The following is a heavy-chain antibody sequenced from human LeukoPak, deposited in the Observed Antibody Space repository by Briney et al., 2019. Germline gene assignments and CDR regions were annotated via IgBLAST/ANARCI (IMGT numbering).Heavy chain of an antibody. CDR1: GFTFSDYY. CDR2: ISSSGSTI. J-gene: IGHJ3*02. CDR3: ARARDKSYGDADAFDI. D-gene: IGHD4-17*01. V-gene: IGHV3-11*04. Sequence: GGSLRLSCAASGFTFSDYYMSWIRQAPGKGLEWVSYISSSGSTIYYADSVKGRFTISRDNAKNSLYLQMNSLRAEDTAVYYCARARDKSYGDADAFDIWGQGTMVTVSS.